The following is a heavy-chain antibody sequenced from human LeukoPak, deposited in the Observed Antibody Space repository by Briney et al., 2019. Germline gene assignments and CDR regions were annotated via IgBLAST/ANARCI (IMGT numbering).Heavy chain of an antibody. Sequence: SETLSLTYTVSGGSISSGDYYWSWIRQPPGKGLEWIGYIYYSGSTYYNPSLKSRVTISVDTSKNQFSLKLSSVTAADTAVYYCARDYYYGSGTEYYYYGMDVWGKGTTVTVSS. CDR2: IYYSGST. V-gene: IGHV4-30-4*01. CDR3: ARDYYYGSGTEYYYYGMDV. D-gene: IGHD3-10*01. CDR1: GGSISSGDYY. J-gene: IGHJ6*04.